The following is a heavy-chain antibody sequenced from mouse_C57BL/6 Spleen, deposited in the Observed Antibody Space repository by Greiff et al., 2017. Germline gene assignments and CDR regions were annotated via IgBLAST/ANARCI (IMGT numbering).Heavy chain of an antibody. J-gene: IGHJ2*01. Sequence: EVQRVESGEGLVKPGGSLKLSCAASGFTFSSYAMPWVRQTPEQRLEWVAYISSGGDYIYYADTVKGRVTISRDNARNTLYLQMSSLKSEDTAMYYCTRGGGYFDYWGQGTTLTVSS. V-gene: IGHV5-9-1*02. CDR2: ISSGGDYI. CDR1: GFTFSSYA. CDR3: TRGGGYFDY.